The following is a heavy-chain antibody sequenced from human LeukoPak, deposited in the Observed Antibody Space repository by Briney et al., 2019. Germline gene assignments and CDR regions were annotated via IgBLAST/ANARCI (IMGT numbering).Heavy chain of an antibody. CDR2: MNPNSGNT. J-gene: IGHJ6*04. CDR3: ARGLYSSSWYFLDV. V-gene: IGHV1-8*02. D-gene: IGHD6-13*01. CDR1: GYTFTGYY. Sequence: ASVKVSCKASGYTFTGYYMHWVRQAPGQGLEWMGWMNPNSGNTGYAQKFQGRVTMTRNTSISTAFMELSSLISEDTAVYYCARGLYSSSWYFLDVWGKGTTITISS.